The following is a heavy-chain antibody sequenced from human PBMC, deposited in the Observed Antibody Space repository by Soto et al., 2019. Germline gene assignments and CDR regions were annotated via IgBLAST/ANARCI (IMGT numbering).Heavy chain of an antibody. J-gene: IGHJ4*02. Sequence: QVQLQESGPGQVKPSETLSLTCNVSGDSLSSGTHYWSWIRQPPGKGLEWIGYVFFTGTTKYNPSLMSRVTISVATSKNQFSLKLSSVSAADTAVYYCARTLYAFFDYWGQGALVTVSS. D-gene: IGHD3-16*01. CDR2: VFFTGTT. V-gene: IGHV4-61*01. CDR3: ARTLYAFFDY. CDR1: GDSLSSGTHY.